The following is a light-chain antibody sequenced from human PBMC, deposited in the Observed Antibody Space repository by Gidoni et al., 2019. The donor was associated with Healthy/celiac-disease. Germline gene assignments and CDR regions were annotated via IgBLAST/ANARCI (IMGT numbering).Light chain of an antibody. Sequence: DIQMTQSPSPLSASVGDRVTITCRASQSISSWLAWYQQKPGKAPKLLIYKASSLESGVPSRCSGSGSGTEFTLTISSLQPDDFATYYCQQYNSFGQGTKLEIK. CDR1: QSISSW. CDR3: QQYNS. V-gene: IGKV1-5*03. CDR2: KAS. J-gene: IGKJ2*01.